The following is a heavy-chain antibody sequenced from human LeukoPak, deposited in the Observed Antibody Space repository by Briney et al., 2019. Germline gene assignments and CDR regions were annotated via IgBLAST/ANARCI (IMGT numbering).Heavy chain of an antibody. V-gene: IGHV4-34*01. CDR3: ARSVEGYCSGGSCYSYYYYMDV. J-gene: IGHJ6*03. CDR1: GGSFSGYY. Sequence: SETLSLTCAVYGGSFSGYYWSWIRQPTGKGLEWIGEINHSGSTNYNPSLKSRVTISVDTSKNQFSLKLSSVTAADTAVYYCARSVEGYCSGGSCYSYYYYMDVWGKGTTVTVSS. CDR2: INHSGST. D-gene: IGHD2-15*01.